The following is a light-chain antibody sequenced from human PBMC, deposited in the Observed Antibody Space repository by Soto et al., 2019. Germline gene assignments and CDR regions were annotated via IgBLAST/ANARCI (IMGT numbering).Light chain of an antibody. J-gene: IGKJ4*01. CDR1: QNIRTY. CDR2: AAS. CDR3: QQSYFIPSLT. V-gene: IGKV1-39*01. Sequence: DIQMTQSPSSLSASVGHRVTITCRASQNIRTYLSWYHQKPGKAPKLLISAASSLQRGVPSRFSGSGSGTEFILTISSLQPEDFGPYYCQQSYFIPSLTFGGGTKVEIE.